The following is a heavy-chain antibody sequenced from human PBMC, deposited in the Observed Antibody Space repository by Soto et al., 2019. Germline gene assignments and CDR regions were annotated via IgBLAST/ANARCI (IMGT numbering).Heavy chain of an antibody. CDR1: GGSFSGYY. Sequence: QVQLQQWGAGLLKPSETLSLTCAVYGGSFSGYYWSWIRQPPGKGLEWIGEINHSGSTNYNPSLKGRVTISVDTSKNQFSLKLSSVTAADTAVYYCARVHVLRYPLMADMDVWGKGTTVTVSS. CDR3: ARVHVLRYPLMADMDV. J-gene: IGHJ6*03. D-gene: IGHD3-9*01. V-gene: IGHV4-34*01. CDR2: INHSGST.